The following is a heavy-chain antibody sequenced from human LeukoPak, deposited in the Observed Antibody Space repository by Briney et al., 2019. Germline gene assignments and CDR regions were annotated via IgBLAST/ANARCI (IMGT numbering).Heavy chain of an antibody. D-gene: IGHD6-19*01. V-gene: IGHV7-4-1*02. CDR3: ASDGAVAGPNFDY. CDR2: INTNTGNP. J-gene: IGHJ4*02. CDR1: GGTFSSYA. Sequence: ASVKVSCKASGGTFSSYAISWVRQAPGQGLEWMGWINTNTGNPTYAQGFTGRFVVSLYTSVSTAYLQISSLTAEDTAVYYCASDGAVAGPNFDYWGQGTLVTVSS.